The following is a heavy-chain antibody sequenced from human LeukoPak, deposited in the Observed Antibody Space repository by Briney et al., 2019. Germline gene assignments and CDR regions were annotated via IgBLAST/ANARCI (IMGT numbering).Heavy chain of an antibody. CDR1: GFTFDCCG. V-gene: IGHV3-7*01. J-gene: IGHJ4*02. D-gene: IGHD4-17*01. CDR3: ARDYETTNF. Sequence: GGSLRLSCAASGFTFDCCGMHWVRQAPGKGLEWVANTNQDGSEKYYVDSVKGRFTISRDNAKNSLYLQMNSLRAEDTAVYYCARDYETTNFWGQGTLVTVSS. CDR2: TNQDGSEK.